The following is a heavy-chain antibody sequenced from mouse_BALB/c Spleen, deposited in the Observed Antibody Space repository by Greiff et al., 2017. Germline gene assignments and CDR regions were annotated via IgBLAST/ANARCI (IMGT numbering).Heavy chain of an antibody. J-gene: IGHJ2*01. CDR3: ARENGYYVFDY. D-gene: IGHD2-3*01. CDR2: IRNKANGYTT. Sequence: EVQVVESGGGLVQPGGSLRLSCATSGFTFTDYYMSWVRQPPGKALEWLGFIRNKANGYTTEYSASVKGRFTISRDNSQSILYLQMNTLRAEDSATYYCARENGYYVFDYWGQGTTLTVSS. V-gene: IGHV7-3*02. CDR1: GFTFTDYY.